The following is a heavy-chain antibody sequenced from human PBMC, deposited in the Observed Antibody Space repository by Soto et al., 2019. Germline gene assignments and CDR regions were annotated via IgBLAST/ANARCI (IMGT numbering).Heavy chain of an antibody. CDR1: GGSFDTYA. CDR2: IIPIFGTA. V-gene: IGHV1-69*12. CDR3: ARSLGLEYYYGMDV. J-gene: IGHJ6*02. D-gene: IGHD1-1*01. Sequence: QVQLVQSGAEVKKPGSSVMVSCKTAGGSFDTYAISWVRQAPGQGLEWMGGIIPIFGTASNAQKFQGRVTITADESTTTAYMEVRSLPSDDTALYYCARSLGLEYYYGMDVWGQGTTVTVSS.